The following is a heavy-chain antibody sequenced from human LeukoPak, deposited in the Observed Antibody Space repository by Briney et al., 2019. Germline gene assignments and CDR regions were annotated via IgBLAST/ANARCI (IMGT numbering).Heavy chain of an antibody. D-gene: IGHD1-26*01. CDR2: VKSDGITT. V-gene: IGHV3-74*01. Sequence: GGSLRLSCAASGFTFSNYWMHWVRQAPGGGRVWVSGVKSDGITTIYADSVKGRFTISRDNTKNTLYLQMNSLRAEDAAVYHRAREMRATDYWGQGTLVTVSS. CDR1: GFTFSNYW. J-gene: IGHJ4*02. CDR3: AREMRATDY.